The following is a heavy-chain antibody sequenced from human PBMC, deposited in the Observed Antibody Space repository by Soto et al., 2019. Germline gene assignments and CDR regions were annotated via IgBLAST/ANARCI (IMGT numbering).Heavy chain of an antibody. CDR1: GGSISNSSYL. V-gene: IGHV4-39*01. CDR3: SRIAVSGPRTGFDY. Sequence: QLQLQESGPGLVKPSETLSLTCSVSGGSISNSSYLWGWVRQPPGKGLHWIGSVSHIGSTNYNPSLKSRLTISVGTSKTQSSLRLDSVTAADTAVYYCSRIAVSGPRTGFDYWGQGILVTVSS. D-gene: IGHD6-19*01. J-gene: IGHJ4*02. CDR2: VSHIGST.